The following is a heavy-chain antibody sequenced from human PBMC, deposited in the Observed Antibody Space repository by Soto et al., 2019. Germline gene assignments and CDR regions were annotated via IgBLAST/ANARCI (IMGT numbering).Heavy chain of an antibody. V-gene: IGHV4-61*01. CDR1: GGSVSSGSYY. J-gene: IGHJ1*01. CDR3: AGRDGYNFAEYFQH. D-gene: IGHD5-12*01. Sequence: QVQLQESGPGLVKPSETLSLTCTVSGGSVSSGSYYWSWIRQPPGKGLEWIGYIYYSGSTNYNLSLKSRVTISVDTSKNQFSLKLSSVTAADTAVYYCAGRDGYNFAEYFQHWGQGTLVTVSS. CDR2: IYYSGST.